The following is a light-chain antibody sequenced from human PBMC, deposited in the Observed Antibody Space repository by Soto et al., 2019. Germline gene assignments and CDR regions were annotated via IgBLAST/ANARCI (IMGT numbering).Light chain of an antibody. V-gene: IGKV1-5*03. J-gene: IGKJ3*01. CDR3: QQYDSLVT. CDR1: QSISGW. CDR2: KAS. Sequence: DIQMTQSPSTLSASVGDRVTITCRASQSISGWLAWYQQKPGKAPKLLIYKASSLESGVPSRFSGSGSGTEFTLTISSLQPDDFATYYCQQYDSLVTFGPGTKFDIK.